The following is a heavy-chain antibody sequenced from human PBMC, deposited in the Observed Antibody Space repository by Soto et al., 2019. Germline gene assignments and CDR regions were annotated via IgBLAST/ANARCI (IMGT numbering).Heavy chain of an antibody. V-gene: IGHV1-18*01. CDR2: ISPYTGNT. Sequence: QVQLVQSGDEVKKPGASVKVSCKASGYIFVNYGIAWVRQAPGQGLEWMGWISPYTGNTHSATKIQGRLTMTTDTSESTANMDLGRLTSDDTAVYYCVMVDNYVTPTPQDVWGQGTTVTVSS. D-gene: IGHD3-16*01. CDR1: GYIFVNYG. J-gene: IGHJ6*02. CDR3: VMVDNYVTPTPQDV.